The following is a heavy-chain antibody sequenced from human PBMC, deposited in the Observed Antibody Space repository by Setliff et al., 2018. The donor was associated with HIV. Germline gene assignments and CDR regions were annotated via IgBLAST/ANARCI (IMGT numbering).Heavy chain of an antibody. J-gene: IGHJ4*02. D-gene: IGHD3-10*01. Sequence: PSETLSLTCTVSGGSISSGGFYWSWIRQPAGKGLEWIGRIYTGGSTDFNPSLKSRLTISVDTSKNQFSLNLSSVTAAGTAVYYCARDSCLYGSGGFCYWGQGTLVTVSS. V-gene: IGHV4-61*02. CDR2: IYTGGST. CDR3: ARDSCLYGSGGFCY. CDR1: GGSISSGGFY.